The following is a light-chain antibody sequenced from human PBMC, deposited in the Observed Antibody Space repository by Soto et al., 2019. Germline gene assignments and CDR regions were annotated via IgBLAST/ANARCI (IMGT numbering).Light chain of an antibody. J-gene: IGKJ1*01. V-gene: IGKV1-5*01. CDR1: QTISSW. CDR3: QQYNTYPLT. CDR2: DAS. Sequence: DIHLTQSPSTLSASVGDRVTITCRASQTISSWLAWYQQKPEKAPKVLIYDASSLKSGVPPRFSGSGSGTEFTLTINSLQPDDFATYYCQQYNTYPLTFGQGTKVDI.